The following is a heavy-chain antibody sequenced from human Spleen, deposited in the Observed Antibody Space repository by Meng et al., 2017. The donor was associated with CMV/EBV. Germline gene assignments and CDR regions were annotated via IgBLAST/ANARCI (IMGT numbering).Heavy chain of an antibody. CDR1: GFTFSSYE. D-gene: IGHD6-6*01. CDR2: ISSSGDII. J-gene: IGHJ5*02. CDR3: ARDDPYRSSSSGFDP. Sequence: GGSLRLSCAASGFTFSSYEMNWVRQAPGKGLEWVSYISSSGDIINYADSVKGRFTISRDNAKNSLYLQMNRLRAEDTAVYYCARDDPYRSSSSGFDPWGQGTLVTVSS. V-gene: IGHV3-48*03.